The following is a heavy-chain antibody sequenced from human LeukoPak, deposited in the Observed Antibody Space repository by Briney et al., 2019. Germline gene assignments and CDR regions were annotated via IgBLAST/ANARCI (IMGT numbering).Heavy chain of an antibody. CDR2: IYYSGST. CDR1: GGSISSSSYY. V-gene: IGHV4-39*01. D-gene: IGHD3-3*01. J-gene: IGHJ5*02. CDR3: ARRITIFGVVIMGVDWFDP. Sequence: SETLSLTCTVSGGSISSSSYYWGWIRQPPRKGLEWIGSIYYSGSTYYNPSLKSRVTISVDTSKNQFSLKLSSVTAADTAVYYCARRITIFGVVIMGVDWFDPWGQGTLVTVSS.